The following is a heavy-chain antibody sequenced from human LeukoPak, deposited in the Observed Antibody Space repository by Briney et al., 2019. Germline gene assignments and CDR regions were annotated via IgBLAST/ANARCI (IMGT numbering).Heavy chain of an antibody. V-gene: IGHV3-53*01. CDR3: ARDPSSSWYTDYYGMDV. CDR2: IYSGGST. Sequence: PGGSLRLSCAASGFTVSSNHMSWVRQAPGKGLEWVSVIYSGGSTYYADSVKGRFTISRDNSKNTLYLQMNSLRAEDTAVYYCARDPSSSWYTDYYGMDVWGQGTTVTVSS. J-gene: IGHJ6*02. CDR1: GFTVSSNH. D-gene: IGHD6-13*01.